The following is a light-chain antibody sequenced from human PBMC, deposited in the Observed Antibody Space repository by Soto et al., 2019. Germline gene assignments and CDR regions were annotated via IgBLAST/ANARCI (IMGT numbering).Light chain of an antibody. V-gene: IGKV3-11*01. Sequence: EIVLTHSPATLSLSPGDRATLSCMASHSVCSLLAWYRQKPGQAPRLLIYFGSNRAAGIPPRFSGSGSGTEFSLTIDSLQPEDFALFYCQQRSSWPWTFGQGTKVDIK. J-gene: IGKJ1*01. CDR3: QQRSSWPWT. CDR2: FGS. CDR1: HSVCSL.